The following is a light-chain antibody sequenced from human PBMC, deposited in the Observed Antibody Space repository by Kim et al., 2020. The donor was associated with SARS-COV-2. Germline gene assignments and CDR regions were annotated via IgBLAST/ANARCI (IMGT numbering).Light chain of an antibody. Sequence: AAVGNRVTITFRTSQSISSHLNWYHQKPGGAPQLLISAASTWQGGVPSRFSGSGSETDFTLTISSLQPEDFATYFCQQSYISPFTFGPGTKVDIK. CDR2: AAS. CDR1: QSISSH. CDR3: QQSYISPFT. J-gene: IGKJ3*01. V-gene: IGKV1-39*01.